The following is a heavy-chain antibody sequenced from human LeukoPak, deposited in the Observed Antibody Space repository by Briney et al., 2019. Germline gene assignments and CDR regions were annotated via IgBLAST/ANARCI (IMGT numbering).Heavy chain of an antibody. CDR3: ARALPYSSGWLPLDL. CDR1: GGSISSYY. Sequence: SETLSLTCTVSGGSISSYYWSWIRQPPGKGLEWIGYIYYSGSTNYNPSLKSRVTISVDTSKNQFSLKLSSVTAADTAVYYCARALPYSSGWLPLDLWGRGTLVTVSS. CDR2: IYYSGST. V-gene: IGHV4-59*12. D-gene: IGHD6-19*01. J-gene: IGHJ2*01.